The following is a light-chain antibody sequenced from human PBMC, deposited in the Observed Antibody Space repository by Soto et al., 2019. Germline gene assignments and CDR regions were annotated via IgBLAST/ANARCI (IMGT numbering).Light chain of an antibody. CDR2: AAS. CDR1: QSISSY. Sequence: DIQMTQSPSSLSASVGDRVTITCRASQSISSYLNWYQQKPGKAPKLLIYAASSLQSGVPSRFSGSGSGTDFTLTISSLQPEEFATYYCQQSYSTPLTFVGGTKVEIK. CDR3: QQSYSTPLT. J-gene: IGKJ4*01. V-gene: IGKV1-39*01.